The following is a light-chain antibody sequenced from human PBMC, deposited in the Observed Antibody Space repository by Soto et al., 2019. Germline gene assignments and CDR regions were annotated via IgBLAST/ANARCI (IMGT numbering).Light chain of an antibody. Sequence: EIVLTQSPATLSLSPRERATLSCRASQSISSSYLAWYQQKPGQAPRLLIYAASSRATGIPDRFSGSGSGTDFTLTISKLEPEDFAVYYCHQCLSSRTFGQGTKVDIK. CDR1: QSISSSY. CDR3: HQCLSSRT. J-gene: IGKJ1*01. CDR2: AAS. V-gene: IGKV3-20*01.